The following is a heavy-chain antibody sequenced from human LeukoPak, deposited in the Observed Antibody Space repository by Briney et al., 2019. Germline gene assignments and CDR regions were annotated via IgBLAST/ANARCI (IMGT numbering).Heavy chain of an antibody. V-gene: IGHV3-21*01. CDR1: GFTFSSYS. D-gene: IGHD6-19*01. Sequence: PGGSLRLSCAASGFTFSSYSMNWVRQAPGKGLEWVSSISSSSSYIYYADSVKGRFTISRDNAKNSLYLQMNSLRAEDTAVYYCARDRGPSGWYRGYYYYGMDVWGQGTTVTVSS. CDR3: ARDRGPSGWYRGYYYYGMDV. J-gene: IGHJ6*02. CDR2: ISSSSSYI.